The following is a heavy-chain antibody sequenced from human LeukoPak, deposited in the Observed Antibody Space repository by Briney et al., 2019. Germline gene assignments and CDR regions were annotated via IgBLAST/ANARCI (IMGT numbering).Heavy chain of an antibody. J-gene: IGHJ4*02. CDR2: IGSGGDT. CDR1: GFTFSSYD. CDR3: ARGRRGYYYGSGSYYDY. D-gene: IGHD3-10*01. Sequence: GGSLRLSCAASGFTFSSYDMHWVRQTKGKGLEWVSGIGSGGDTQYSDSVKGRFTISRENAKNSLYLQMNSLRAGDTAVYYCARGRRGYYYGSGSYYDYWGQGTLVTVSS. V-gene: IGHV3-13*01.